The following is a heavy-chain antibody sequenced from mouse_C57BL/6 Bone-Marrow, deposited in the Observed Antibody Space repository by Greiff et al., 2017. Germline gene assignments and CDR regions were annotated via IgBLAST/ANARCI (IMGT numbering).Heavy chain of an antibody. CDR2: IDPSDSET. CDR3: ARKRWPYYFDY. J-gene: IGHJ2*01. D-gene: IGHD1-1*02. CDR1: GYTFTSYW. V-gene: IGHV1-52*01. Sequence: QVQLQQPGAELVRPGSSVKLSCKASGYTFTSYWMHWVKQRPIQGLEWIGNIDPSDSETHYNQKFKDKATLTVDKSSSTAYMQLSSLTSEDSAVYYCARKRWPYYFDYWGQGTTLTVSS.